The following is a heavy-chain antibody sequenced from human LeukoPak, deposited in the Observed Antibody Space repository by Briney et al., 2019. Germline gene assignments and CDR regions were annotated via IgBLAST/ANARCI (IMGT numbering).Heavy chain of an antibody. D-gene: IGHD3-10*01. CDR2: INPNCGST. V-gene: IGHV1-2*02. CDR3: ARDSRGAYNFDF. Sequence: ASVKVSCKASGYTFTAYYIHWLRQAPGQGLEWMGWINPNCGSTKYAQKFQGRVTMTRDTSISTAYMDLSSLGSDDTAVYYCARDSRGAYNFDFWGQGTLVSVS. CDR1: GYTFTAYY. J-gene: IGHJ4*02.